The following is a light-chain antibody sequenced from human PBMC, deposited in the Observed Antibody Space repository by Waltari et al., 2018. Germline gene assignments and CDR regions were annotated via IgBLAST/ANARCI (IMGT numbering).Light chain of an antibody. V-gene: IGLV2-14*01. CDR3: SSYTSSDTWV. CDR2: EVT. Sequence: QSALTQPASVSGSPGQSITISCTGTSSDVGGYNYVSWYQQHPGKAPKFMIYEVTNRPSGVSNLFSVSNSGNTAYLTISGLRAEDEADYHCSSYTSSDTWVFGGGTKVTVL. CDR1: SSDVGGYNY. J-gene: IGLJ3*02.